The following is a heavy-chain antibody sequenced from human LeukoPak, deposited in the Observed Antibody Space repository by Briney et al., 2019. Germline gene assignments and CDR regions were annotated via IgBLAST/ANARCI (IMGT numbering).Heavy chain of an antibody. CDR2: INPKSDGT. J-gene: IGHJ3*02. CDR3: ARDRDYSSTDAFDI. V-gene: IGHV1-2*02. Sequence: ASVKVSCKASGYIFTDYYMHWVRQASGQGHEWMGWINPKSDGTKYAQNFQGRVTMTWDTSISTAYMELSRLRSDDTAVYYCARDRDYSSTDAFDIWGQGTMVTVSS. D-gene: IGHD4-11*01. CDR1: GYIFTDYY.